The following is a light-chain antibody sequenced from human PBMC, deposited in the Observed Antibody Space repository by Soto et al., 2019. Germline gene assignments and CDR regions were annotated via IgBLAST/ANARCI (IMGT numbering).Light chain of an antibody. V-gene: IGKV3-11*01. CDR3: QQRSNWPIT. CDR2: DAS. CDR1: QSFSSY. J-gene: IGKJ5*01. Sequence: EIVLTQSLATLSLSPGERATLSCRASQSFSSYLAWYQQKPGQAPRLLIYDASNRATGIPARFSGSGSGTDFTLTISSLEPEDFAVYYCQQRSNWPITFGQGTRLEMK.